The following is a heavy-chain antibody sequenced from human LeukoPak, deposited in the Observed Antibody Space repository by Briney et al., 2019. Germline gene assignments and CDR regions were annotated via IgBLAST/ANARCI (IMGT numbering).Heavy chain of an antibody. V-gene: IGHV4-34*01. Sequence: SETLSLTCAVYGRSFSGYYWSWIRQPPGKGLEWIGEINHSGSTNYNPSLKSRVTISVDTSKNQFSLKLSSVTAADMAVYYCARACAVSQVRYFDWLLFWFDPWGQGTLVTVSS. D-gene: IGHD3-9*01. CDR1: GRSFSGYY. CDR3: ARACAVSQVRYFDWLLFWFDP. CDR2: INHSGST. J-gene: IGHJ5*02.